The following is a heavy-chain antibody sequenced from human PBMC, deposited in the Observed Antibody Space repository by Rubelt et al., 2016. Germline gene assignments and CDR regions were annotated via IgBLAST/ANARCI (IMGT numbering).Heavy chain of an antibody. J-gene: IGHJ4*02. V-gene: IGHV5-10-1*01. D-gene: IGHD4-17*01. CDR3: ARSSGTTVTTVDY. CDR2: IDPSDSYT. Sequence: DVQLVQSGAEVKKPGESLRISCKGSGYSFTSYWLSWVLQMPGTGLEWMGRIDPSDSYTNYSPSFQGHVTISADKSISTAYLQWSSLKASDTAMYYCARSSGTTVTTVDYWGQGTLVTVSS. CDR1: GYSFTSYW.